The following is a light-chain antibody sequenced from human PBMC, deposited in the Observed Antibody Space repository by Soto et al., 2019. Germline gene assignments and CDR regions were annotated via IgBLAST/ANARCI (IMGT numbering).Light chain of an antibody. CDR3: AAWDGSLNGWV. J-gene: IGLJ3*02. Sequence: QAVVTQPPSASGTPGQRVTISCSGSSSNIGSNTVNWYQQLPGTAPKVLIYSDNQRPSGVPDRFSGSKSGTSASLAISGLQSEDEADYYCAAWDGSLNGWVFGGGTQLTVL. CDR2: SDN. V-gene: IGLV1-44*01. CDR1: SSNIGSNT.